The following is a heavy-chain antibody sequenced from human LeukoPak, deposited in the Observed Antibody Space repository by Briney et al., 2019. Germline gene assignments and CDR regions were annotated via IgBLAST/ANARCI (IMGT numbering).Heavy chain of an antibody. CDR3: ARGNGYSYSYFDY. V-gene: IGHV3-33*01. D-gene: IGHD5-18*01. Sequence: GRSLRLSCAASGFTFSSYGMHWVRQAPGKGLEWVAVIWYDGSDKYYADSVKGRFTISRDNSKNTLYLQMNSLRAEDTAVYYCARGNGYSYSYFDYWGQGTQVTVSS. CDR1: GFTFSSYG. CDR2: IWYDGSDK. J-gene: IGHJ4*02.